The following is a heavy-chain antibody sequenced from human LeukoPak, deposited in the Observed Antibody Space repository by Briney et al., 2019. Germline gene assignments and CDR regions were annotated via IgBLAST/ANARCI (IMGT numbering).Heavy chain of an antibody. D-gene: IGHD3-10*01. Sequence: SETLSLTCTVSGYSISSGYYWGWIRQPPGKGLEWIGSIYHSGSTYYNPSLKSRVTISVDTSKNQFSLKLSSGTAADTAVYYCAGHGSGSYLGAFDIWGQGTMVTVSS. CDR2: IYHSGST. J-gene: IGHJ3*02. CDR1: GYSISSGYY. V-gene: IGHV4-38-2*02. CDR3: AGHGSGSYLGAFDI.